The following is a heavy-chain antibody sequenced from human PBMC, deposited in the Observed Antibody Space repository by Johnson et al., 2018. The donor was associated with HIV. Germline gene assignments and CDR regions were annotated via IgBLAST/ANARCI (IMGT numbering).Heavy chain of an antibody. CDR3: ARASVSSPRYSSSSDDAFDI. CDR1: GFTFSSYA. CDR2: ISYDGSNK. V-gene: IGHV3-30-3*01. J-gene: IGHJ3*02. D-gene: IGHD6-6*01. Sequence: VQLVESGGGVVQPGRSLRLSCAASGFTFSSYAMHWVRQAPGKGLEWVAVISYDGSNKYYADSVKGRFTISRDNSKNTLYLQMNSLRAEGTAVYYCARASVSSPRYSSSSDDAFDIWGQGTMVTVSS.